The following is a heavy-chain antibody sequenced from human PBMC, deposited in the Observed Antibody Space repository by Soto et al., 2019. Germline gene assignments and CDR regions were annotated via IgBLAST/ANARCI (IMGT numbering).Heavy chain of an antibody. D-gene: IGHD2-15*01. CDR2: IIPILGIA. Sequence: SVKVSCKASGGTFSSYTISWVRQAPGQGLEWMGRIIPILGIANYAQKFQGRVTITADKSTSTAYMELSSLRSEDTAVYYCARYCSGGSCYPSDAFDIWGQGTMVTVSS. CDR3: ARYCSGGSCYPSDAFDI. J-gene: IGHJ3*02. CDR1: GGTFSSYT. V-gene: IGHV1-69*02.